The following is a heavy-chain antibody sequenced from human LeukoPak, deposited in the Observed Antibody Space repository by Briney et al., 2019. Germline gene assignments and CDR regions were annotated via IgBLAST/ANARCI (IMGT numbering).Heavy chain of an antibody. V-gene: IGHV4-59*02. J-gene: IGHJ3*02. CDR1: GASVSNYD. CDR2: VYYSGRT. Sequence: SETLSLTCTVSGASVSNYDWSWIRQPPGKGLEWIGYVYYSGRTNYNPSLESRVTISVDTSKNQFSLKLTSVTAADTAMYYCARRGGNPLGAFDIWGQGTMVTVSS. CDR3: ARRGGNPLGAFDI. D-gene: IGHD4-23*01.